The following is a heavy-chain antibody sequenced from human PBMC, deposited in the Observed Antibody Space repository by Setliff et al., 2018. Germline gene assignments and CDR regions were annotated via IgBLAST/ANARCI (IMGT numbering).Heavy chain of an antibody. CDR2: ISSSGSTI. V-gene: IGHV3-48*03. Sequence: LRLSCAASGFTFSSYEMNWVRQAPGKGLEWVSYISSSGSTIYYADSVKGRFTISRDNAKNSLYLQMNSLRAEDTAVYYCARDLDYGSGRIDMDVWGQGTTVTVSS. J-gene: IGHJ6*02. D-gene: IGHD3-10*01. CDR1: GFTFSSYE. CDR3: ARDLDYGSGRIDMDV.